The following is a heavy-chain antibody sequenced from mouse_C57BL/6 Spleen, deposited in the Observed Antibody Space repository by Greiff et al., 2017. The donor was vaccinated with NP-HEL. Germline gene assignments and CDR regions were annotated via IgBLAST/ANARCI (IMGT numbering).Heavy chain of an antibody. CDR3: ARGGGLRGGFDY. J-gene: IGHJ2*01. CDR1: GYSITSGYY. CDR2: ISYDGSN. Sequence: EVQVVESGPGLVKPSQSLSLTCSVTGYSITSGYYWNWIRQFPGNKLEWMGYISYDGSNNYNPSLKNRISITRDTSKNQFFLKLNSVTTEDTATYYCARGGGLRGGFDYWGQGTTLTVSS. D-gene: IGHD2-4*01. V-gene: IGHV3-6*01.